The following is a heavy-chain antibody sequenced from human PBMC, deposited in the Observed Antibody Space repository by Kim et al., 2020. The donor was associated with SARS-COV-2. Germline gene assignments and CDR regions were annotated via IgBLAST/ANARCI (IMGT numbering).Heavy chain of an antibody. V-gene: IGHV4-31*02. CDR3: AKDSVYYGSGSYLDV. Sequence: PSLTSRVTISVHTSKNQFSLKLSSVTAADTAVYYCAKDSVYYGSGSYLDVWSQGTTVTVSS. D-gene: IGHD3-10*01. J-gene: IGHJ6*02.